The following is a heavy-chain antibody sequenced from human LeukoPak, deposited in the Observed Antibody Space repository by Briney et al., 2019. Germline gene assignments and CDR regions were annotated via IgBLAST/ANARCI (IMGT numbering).Heavy chain of an antibody. V-gene: IGHV4-38-2*02. CDR3: ARLGHPGY. CDR1: GYSISSGYY. CDR2: IYHSGST. Sequence: SETLSLTCTVSGYSISSGYYWGWIRQPPGKGLEWIGSIYHSGSTYYNPSLKSRVSMSVDTSKDQFSLKLSSVTAADTAVYYCARLGHPGYWGQGTLVTVSS. J-gene: IGHJ4*02.